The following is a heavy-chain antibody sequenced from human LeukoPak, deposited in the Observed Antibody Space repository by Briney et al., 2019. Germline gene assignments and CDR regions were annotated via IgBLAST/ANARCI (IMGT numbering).Heavy chain of an antibody. CDR2: IYWDDDK. D-gene: IGHD6-13*01. CDR3: AHSLTNSLPAAA. J-gene: IGHJ4*02. V-gene: IGHV2-5*02. Sequence: ASGPTLVNPTQTLTLTCTFSGFSLRTTGVGVGWVRQPPGKALEWLALIYWDDDKRYSTSLWSRPTITKDTSKNQVVLTMTNMDPVDTATYYCAHSLTNSLPAAAWGQGILVTVST. CDR1: GFSLRTTGVG.